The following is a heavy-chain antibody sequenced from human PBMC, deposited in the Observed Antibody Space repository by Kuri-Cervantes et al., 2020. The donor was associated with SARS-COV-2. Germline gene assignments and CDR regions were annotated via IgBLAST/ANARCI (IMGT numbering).Heavy chain of an antibody. CDR3: ARHEVVVVPAAFDY. D-gene: IGHD2-2*01. J-gene: IGHJ4*02. V-gene: IGHV4-39*01. Sequence: GSLRLSCTVSGGSISSSSYYWGWIRQPPGKGLEWIGSIYYSGSTYYNPSLKSRVTISVDTSENQFSLKLSSVTAADTAVYYCARHEVVVVPAAFDYWGQGTLVTVSS. CDR2: IYYSGST. CDR1: GGSISSSSYY.